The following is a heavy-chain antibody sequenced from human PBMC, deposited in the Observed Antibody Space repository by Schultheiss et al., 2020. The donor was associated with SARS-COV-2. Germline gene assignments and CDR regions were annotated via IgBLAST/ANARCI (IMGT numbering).Heavy chain of an antibody. CDR1: GGTFSSYA. CDR2: IIPILGIA. CDR3: ARDIHPTTVVTRDNWFDP. Sequence: SVKVSCKASGGTFSSYAISWVRQAPGQGLEWMGRIIPILGIANYAQKFQGRVTITADKSTSTAYMELSSLRSEDTAVYYCARDIHPTTVVTRDNWFDPWGQGTLVTVSS. D-gene: IGHD4-23*01. J-gene: IGHJ5*02. V-gene: IGHV1-69*04.